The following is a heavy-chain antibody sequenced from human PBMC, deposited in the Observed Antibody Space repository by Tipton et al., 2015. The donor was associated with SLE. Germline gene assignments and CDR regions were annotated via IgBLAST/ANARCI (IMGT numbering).Heavy chain of an antibody. CDR3: ARCSSGWYNIFYYYMDV. CDR1: GGSISSGGFY. CDR2: IYYSGST. D-gene: IGHD6-19*01. Sequence: LRLSCTVSGGSISSGGFYWSWIRQHPGKGLEWIGYIYYSGSTYYNPSLKSRVTISVDTSTNQFSLKLNSVTAADTAVYYCARCSSGWYNIFYYYMDVWGKGTAVTVSS. V-gene: IGHV4-31*03. J-gene: IGHJ6*03.